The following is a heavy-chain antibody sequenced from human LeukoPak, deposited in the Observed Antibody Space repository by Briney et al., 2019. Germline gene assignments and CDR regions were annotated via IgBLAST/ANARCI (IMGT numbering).Heavy chain of an antibody. CDR3: ARGVGWFGELLVDYYYYMDV. Sequence: GGSLRLSCAASGFTLSSYAMSWVRQAPGKGLEWVSAISVSGNTYHADSVKGRFTISRDSSKNTLYLQMNRLRSEDTAVYYCARGVGWFGELLVDYYYYMDVWGKGTTVTVSS. J-gene: IGHJ6*03. CDR2: ISVSGNT. D-gene: IGHD3-10*01. V-gene: IGHV3-23*01. CDR1: GFTLSSYA.